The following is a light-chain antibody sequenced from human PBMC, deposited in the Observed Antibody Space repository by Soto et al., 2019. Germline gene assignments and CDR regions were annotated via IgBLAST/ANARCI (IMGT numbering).Light chain of an antibody. CDR3: QKSDSLPIT. CDR1: QDISNY. V-gene: IGKV1-33*01. CDR2: DAS. Sequence: DIQMTQSPSSLSASVGDRVTITCRASQDISNYLNWYQQRPGKAPKLLIYDASNLERGVPSRFSGTRSGTHFTFAITSLQPEDVATYYCQKSDSLPITFGQGTRLEIK. J-gene: IGKJ5*01.